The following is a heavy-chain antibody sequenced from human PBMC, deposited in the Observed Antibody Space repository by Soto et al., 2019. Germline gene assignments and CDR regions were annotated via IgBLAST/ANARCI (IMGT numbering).Heavy chain of an antibody. V-gene: IGHV1-2*04. CDR3: ARGDSTDCSNGVCSFFYNHDMDV. J-gene: IGHJ6*02. Sequence: PSVKVSCKASGYTFTSYYMHWVRQAPGQGLEWLGRINPKSGGTSTAQKFQGWVTMTTDTSISTASMELTRLTSDDTAIYYCARGDSTDCSNGVCSFFYNHDMDVWGQGTTVTVSS. CDR1: GYTFTSYY. CDR2: INPKSGGT. D-gene: IGHD2-8*01.